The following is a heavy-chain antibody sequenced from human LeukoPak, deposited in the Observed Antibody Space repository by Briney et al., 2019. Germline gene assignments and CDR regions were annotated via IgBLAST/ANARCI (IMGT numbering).Heavy chain of an antibody. CDR2: IIPIFGIA. J-gene: IGHJ3*02. D-gene: IGHD6-13*01. V-gene: IGHV1-69*01. CDR1: GGTFSSYA. CDR3: ARALGDSSSWYAFDI. Sequence: SVKVSCKASGGTFSSYAISWVRQAPGQGLEWMGGIIPIFGIANYAQKFQGRVTITADESTSTAYMELSSLRSEDTAVYYCARALGDSSSWYAFDIWAQGTMVIVSS.